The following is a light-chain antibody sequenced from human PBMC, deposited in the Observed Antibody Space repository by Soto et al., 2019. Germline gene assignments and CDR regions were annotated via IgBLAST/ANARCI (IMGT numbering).Light chain of an antibody. CDR3: QQYDTWPPWT. V-gene: IGKV3-15*01. Sequence: EIVMTQSPATLSVSPGERATLSCRASQSVSSNLAWYQQKPGQAPRLLIYGASTRATGFPARFSGSGSGTEFTLTISSLQSEAFAVYYCQQYDTWPPWTFGQGTKVEIK. J-gene: IGKJ1*01. CDR1: QSVSSN. CDR2: GAS.